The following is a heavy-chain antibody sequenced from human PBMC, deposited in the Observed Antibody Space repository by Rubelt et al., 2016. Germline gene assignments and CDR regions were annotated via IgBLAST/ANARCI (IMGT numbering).Heavy chain of an antibody. CDR2: INPNSGGT. D-gene: IGHD5-12*01. CDR3: ARGRSGYDLGLDY. Sequence: RGLEWMGWINPNSGGTNYAQKFQGRVTMTRDTSISTAYMELSRLRSDDTAVYYCARGRSGYDLGLDYWGQGTLVTVSS. V-gene: IGHV1-2*02. J-gene: IGHJ4*02.